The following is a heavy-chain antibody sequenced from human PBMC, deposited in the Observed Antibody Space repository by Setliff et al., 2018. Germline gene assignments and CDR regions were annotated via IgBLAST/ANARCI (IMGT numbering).Heavy chain of an antibody. V-gene: IGHV4-34*01. CDR2: INHSGST. CDR3: ARGGEIEPF. Sequence: PSETLSLTCAVYGGSFSTYYWIWIRQPPGKGLEWIGEINHSGSTNYSPSLKSRVTISIDTSKNRFSLNLNSVTAADTAVYYCARGGEIEPFWGQGTLVTVSS. D-gene: IGHD3-16*01. J-gene: IGHJ4*02. CDR1: GGSFSTYY.